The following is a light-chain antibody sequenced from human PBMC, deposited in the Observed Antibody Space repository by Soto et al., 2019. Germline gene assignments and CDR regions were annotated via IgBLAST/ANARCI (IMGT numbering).Light chain of an antibody. CDR2: EVS. J-gene: IGLJ2*01. CDR3: SSYAGSTVV. V-gene: IGLV2-8*01. CDR1: SSDVGGYNF. Sequence: QSALTQPPSASGSPGQSVTISCTGTSSDVGGYNFVSWYQQHPGKAPKLMIYEVSKRPSGVPDRFSASKSGSTASLTVSGLQAEDEADYYCSSYAGSTVVFGGGTQLTVL.